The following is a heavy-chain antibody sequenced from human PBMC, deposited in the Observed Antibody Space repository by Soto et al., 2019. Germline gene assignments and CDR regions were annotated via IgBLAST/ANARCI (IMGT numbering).Heavy chain of an antibody. CDR1: GFTFSSNL. V-gene: IGHV3-7*01. J-gene: IGHJ3*02. Sequence: PGGTLRLSCAASGFTFSSNLMCWVRQAPGKGLEWVAHIKQDGSEKYYVDSVKGRFTISRDNAKNSLYLHMNSLRAEGTAVYHCAGDRHDALDMWGQGRRVTV. D-gene: IGHD2-21*02. CDR3: AGDRHDALDM. CDR2: IKQDGSEK.